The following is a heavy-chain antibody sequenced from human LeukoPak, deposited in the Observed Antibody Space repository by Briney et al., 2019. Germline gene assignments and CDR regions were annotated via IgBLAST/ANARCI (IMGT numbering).Heavy chain of an antibody. J-gene: IGHJ4*02. CDR2: IWYDGSNK. V-gene: IGHV3-33*08. Sequence: GRSLRLSCAASGFTFSSYAMHWVRQAPGKGLEWVAVIWYDGSNKYYADSVKGRFTISRDNSKNTLYLQMNSLRAEDTAVYYCARDDWELLPFDYWGQGTLVTVSS. D-gene: IGHD1-26*01. CDR3: ARDDWELLPFDY. CDR1: GFTFSSYA.